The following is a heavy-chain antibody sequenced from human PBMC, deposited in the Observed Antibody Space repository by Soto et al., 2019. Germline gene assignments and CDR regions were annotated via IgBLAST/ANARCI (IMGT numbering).Heavy chain of an antibody. Sequence: ASVKGACKSSGYTMSGDGGGWVRQAPGQGLEWMGWISAYNGNTNYAQKLQGRVTMTTAASTSTAYMELRSLRSDDTAVYYCAASDYGDFQFDYWGQGTLVTVSS. CDR2: ISAYNGNT. J-gene: IGHJ4*02. CDR3: AASDYGDFQFDY. V-gene: IGHV1-18*01. CDR1: GYTMSGDG. D-gene: IGHD4-17*01.